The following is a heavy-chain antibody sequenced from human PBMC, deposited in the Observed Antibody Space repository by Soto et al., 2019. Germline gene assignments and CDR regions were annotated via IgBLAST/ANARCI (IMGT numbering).Heavy chain of an antibody. CDR1: GYRFTSYW. V-gene: IGHV5-10-1*01. D-gene: IGHD1-26*01. J-gene: IGHJ5*02. Sequence: PGESLKISCKGSGYRFTSYWISWVRQMPGKGLEWMGRINPSDSYTDYSPSFQGHVTISTDKSISTAYLQWSSLKASDTAMYYCARPSLYSGSPGCENWFDRWGQGTLVTVSS. CDR3: ARPSLYSGSPGCENWFDR. CDR2: INPSDSYT.